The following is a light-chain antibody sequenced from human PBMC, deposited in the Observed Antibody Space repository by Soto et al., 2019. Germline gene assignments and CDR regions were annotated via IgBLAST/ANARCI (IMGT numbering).Light chain of an antibody. CDR3: QQYGSSPLT. CDR2: GAS. V-gene: IGKV3-15*01. Sequence: EIVMTQSAAVLSVSPGERATLSCSARRGYSKQLAWYQQKPGQAPRLLIYGASSRATGIPARFSGSGSGTEFTLTISSLQSEDFALYYCQQYGSSPLTFGRGTKVDI. CDR1: RGYSKQ. J-gene: IGKJ4*01.